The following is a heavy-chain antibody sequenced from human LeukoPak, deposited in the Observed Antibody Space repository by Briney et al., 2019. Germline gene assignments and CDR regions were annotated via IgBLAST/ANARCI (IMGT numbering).Heavy chain of an antibody. Sequence: PGTLSHTRAVSGGSISSNKWWSWVRQPPGKGLEWIGEIFHSGSTNYNLSLKSRVTISVDNSNNQFSLNLNSVTAADTAVYYCAREGRNGYSLDTWGHGKPVTVSS. D-gene: IGHD3-3*01. CDR3: AREGRNGYSLDT. V-gene: IGHV4-4*03. CDR2: IFHSGST. J-gene: IGHJ4*03. CDR1: GGSISSNKW.